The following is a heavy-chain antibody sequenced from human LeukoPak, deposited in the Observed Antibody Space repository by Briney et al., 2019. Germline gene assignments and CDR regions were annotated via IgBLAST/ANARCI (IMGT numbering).Heavy chain of an antibody. J-gene: IGHJ4*02. CDR2: ISSSSSYI. Sequence: SGGSLRLSCAASGFTFSSYSMNWVRQAPGKGLEWVSSISSSSSYIYYADSVKGRFTISRDNAKDSLYLQMNRLRAEDTAVYYCARGKVTMVRGVITDFDYWGQGTLVTVSS. D-gene: IGHD3-10*01. CDR3: ARGKVTMVRGVITDFDY. V-gene: IGHV3-21*01. CDR1: GFTFSSYS.